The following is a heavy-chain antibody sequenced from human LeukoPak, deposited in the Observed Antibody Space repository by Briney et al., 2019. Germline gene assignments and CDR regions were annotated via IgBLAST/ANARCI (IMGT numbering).Heavy chain of an antibody. D-gene: IGHD2-2*02. V-gene: IGHV6-1*01. Sequence: SQTLSLTCAISGDSVSSNSAAWNWIRQSPSRGLEWLGRTYYRSKWYNDYAVSVKSRITINPDTSKNQFSLQLNSVTPEDTAVYYCARGTVVVPAAIRYYYYYYMDVWGKGTTVTVSS. CDR3: ARGTVVVPAAIRYYYYYYMDV. J-gene: IGHJ6*03. CDR2: TYYRSKWYN. CDR1: GDSVSSNSAA.